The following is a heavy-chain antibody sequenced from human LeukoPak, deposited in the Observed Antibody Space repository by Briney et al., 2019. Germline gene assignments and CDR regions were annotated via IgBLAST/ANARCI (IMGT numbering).Heavy chain of an antibody. CDR1: GYTFTGYY. CDR2: INPNSSGT. D-gene: IGHD3-3*01. J-gene: IGHJ3*02. V-gene: IGHV1-2*02. CDR3: ARGRFLEWRKSPDAFDI. Sequence: GASVKVSCKASGYTFTGYYMHWVRQAPGQGLEWMGWINPNSSGTNYAQKFQGGVTMTRDTSISTAYMELSRLRSDDTAVYYCARGRFLEWRKSPDAFDIWGQGTMVTVSS.